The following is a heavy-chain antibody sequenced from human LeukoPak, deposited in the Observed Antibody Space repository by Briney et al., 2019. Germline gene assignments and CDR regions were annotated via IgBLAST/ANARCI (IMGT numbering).Heavy chain of an antibody. CDR2: ISYDGSNK. Sequence: GGSLRLSCAASGFTFSSYAMHWVRQAPGKGLEWVAVISYDGSNKYYADSVKGRFTISRDNSKNTLYLQMNSLRAEDTAVYYCAKEWADDSSGYPDYWGQGTLVTVSS. V-gene: IGHV3-30*18. CDR3: AKEWADDSSGYPDY. D-gene: IGHD3-22*01. J-gene: IGHJ4*02. CDR1: GFTFSSYA.